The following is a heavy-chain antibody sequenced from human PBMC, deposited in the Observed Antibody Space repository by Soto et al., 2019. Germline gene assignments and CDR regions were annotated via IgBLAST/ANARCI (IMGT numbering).Heavy chain of an antibody. V-gene: IGHV4-59*01. Sequence: QVQLQESGPGLVKPSETLSLTCTVSGGSISSYYWSWIRQPPGKGLEWIGYIYYSGSTNYNPSLKSRVTISVDTSKSQFSLKLSSVTAADTAVYYCARESGDYGGSYGYFDLWGRGTLVTVSS. CDR1: GGSISSYY. D-gene: IGHD4-17*01. CDR3: ARESGDYGGSYGYFDL. J-gene: IGHJ2*01. CDR2: IYYSGST.